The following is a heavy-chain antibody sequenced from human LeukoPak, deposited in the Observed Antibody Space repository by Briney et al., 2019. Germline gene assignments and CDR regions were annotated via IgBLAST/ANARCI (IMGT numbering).Heavy chain of an antibody. CDR1: GFTFSSYG. D-gene: IGHD6-19*01. Sequence: GGSLRLSCAASGFTFSSYGMHWVRQAPGKGLEWVAFIRYDGSNKYYADSVKGRFTISRDNSKNTLYLQMNSLRAEDTAVYYCAKGASSGWFTFDYWGQGTLVTVSS. CDR2: IRYDGSNK. J-gene: IGHJ4*02. CDR3: AKGASSGWFTFDY. V-gene: IGHV3-30*02.